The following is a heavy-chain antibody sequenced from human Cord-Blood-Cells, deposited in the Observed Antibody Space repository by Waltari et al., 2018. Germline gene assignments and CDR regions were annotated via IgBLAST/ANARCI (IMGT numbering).Heavy chain of an antibody. J-gene: IGHJ4*02. CDR3: ARVPMTTVTLDY. D-gene: IGHD4-17*01. CDR1: GFTFSSYA. Sequence: QVQLVVSGGGVVQPGRSLRLSCPASGFTFSSYATPWFRQAPGKGLEWVAVISYDGSNKYYADSVKGRFTISRDNSKNTLYLQMNSLRAEDTAVYYCARVPMTTVTLDYWGQGTLVTVSS. V-gene: IGHV3-30-3*01. CDR2: ISYDGSNK.